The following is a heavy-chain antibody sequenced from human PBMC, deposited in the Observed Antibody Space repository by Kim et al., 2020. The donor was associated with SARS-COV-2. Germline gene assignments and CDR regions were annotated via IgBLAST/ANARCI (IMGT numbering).Heavy chain of an antibody. CDR3: KCWNSGSLVDY. J-gene: IGHJ4*02. Sequence: GGSLRLSCAASGFTFSGSTVHWVRQASGKGLEWVGRIRTKGNSYATGYSASVKGRFTISRDDSKNTAYLQMNSLKTEDTAVYYCKCWNSGSLVDYWGQGTLVTVSS. D-gene: IGHD1-7*01. V-gene: IGHV3-73*01. CDR1: GFTFSGST. CDR2: IRTKGNSYAT.